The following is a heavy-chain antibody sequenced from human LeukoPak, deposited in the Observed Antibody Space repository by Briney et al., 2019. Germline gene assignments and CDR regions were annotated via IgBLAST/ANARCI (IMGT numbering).Heavy chain of an antibody. CDR2: IYYSGST. Sequence: SETLSLTCTVSGGSISSSSYFWAWIRQPPGMGLEWIGNIYYSGSTYYNPSLQSRVTISVDTSKNQFSLKLSSVTAADTAVYYCARGGGIVGATRPYYYYYYMDVWGKGTTVTISS. V-gene: IGHV4-39*07. CDR3: ARGGGIVGATRPYYYYYYMDV. D-gene: IGHD1-26*01. CDR1: GGSISSSSYF. J-gene: IGHJ6*03.